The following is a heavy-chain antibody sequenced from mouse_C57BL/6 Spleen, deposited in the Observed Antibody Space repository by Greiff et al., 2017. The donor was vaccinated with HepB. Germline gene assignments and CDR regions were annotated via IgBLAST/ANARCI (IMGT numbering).Heavy chain of an antibody. CDR2: FHPYNDDT. V-gene: IGHV1-47*01. J-gene: IGHJ1*03. Sequence: QVQLQQSGAELVKPGASVKMSCKASGFTFTTYPIEWMKQNHGKSLEWIGNFHPYNDDTKYNEKFKGKATLTVEKSSSTVYLELSRLTSDDSAVYDCARIYYDYDGYWYFDVWGTGTTVTVSS. CDR1: GFTFTTYP. D-gene: IGHD2-4*01. CDR3: ARIYYDYDGYWYFDV.